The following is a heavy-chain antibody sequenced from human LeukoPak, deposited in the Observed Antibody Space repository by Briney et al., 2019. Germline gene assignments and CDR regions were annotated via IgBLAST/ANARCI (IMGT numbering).Heavy chain of an antibody. CDR2: INPNSGGT. D-gene: IGHD6-13*01. Sequence: PRASVKVSCKASGYTFTSYGISWVRQAPGQGLEWMGWINPNSGGTNYAQKFQGRVTMTRDTSISTAYMELSRLRSDDTAVYYCARVAGYSSSWQHSPLDYWGQGTLVTVSS. J-gene: IGHJ4*02. CDR3: ARVAGYSSSWQHSPLDY. V-gene: IGHV1-2*02. CDR1: GYTFTSYG.